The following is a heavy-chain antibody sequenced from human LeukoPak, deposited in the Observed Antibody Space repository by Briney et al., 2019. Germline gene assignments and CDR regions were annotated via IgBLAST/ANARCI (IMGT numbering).Heavy chain of an antibody. Sequence: GRSLRPSCAASGFTFNDYAMHWVRQAPGKGLEWVSGISWNSGTIGYADSVKGRFTISRDNAKNSLFLKMNSLRAEDTALYYCAKDLQQLVRGDFDYWGQGTLVTVSS. CDR2: ISWNSGTI. CDR3: AKDLQQLVRGDFDY. V-gene: IGHV3-9*01. D-gene: IGHD6-13*01. CDR1: GFTFNDYA. J-gene: IGHJ4*02.